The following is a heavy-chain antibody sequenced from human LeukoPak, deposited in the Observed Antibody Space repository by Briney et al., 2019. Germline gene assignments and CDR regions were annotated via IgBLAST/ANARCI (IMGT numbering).Heavy chain of an antibody. CDR1: GGSFSGYY. J-gene: IGHJ6*02. D-gene: IGHD2-2*01. CDR3: ARGRMIPIVVPAAKSSHFYYYGMDV. V-gene: IGHV4-34*01. Sequence: PSETLSLTCAVYGGSFSGYYWSWIRQPPGKGLEWIGAINHSGSTKYNPSLKSRDTISVDTSKNQFSLKLSSVTAADTAVYYCARGRMIPIVVPAAKSSHFYYYGMDVWGQGTTVTVSS. CDR2: INHSGST.